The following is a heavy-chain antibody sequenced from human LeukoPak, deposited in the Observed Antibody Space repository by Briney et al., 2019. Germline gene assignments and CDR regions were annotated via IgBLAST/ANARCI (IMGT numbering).Heavy chain of an antibody. J-gene: IGHJ3*01. D-gene: IGHD3-16*01. Sequence: GGSLRLSCAASGFTFNDFAMTWVRRAPGKGLEWVSSIGDAGTYYADPVKGRFTISRDNSKNMLYLQLNSLRAGDTAMYYCAKNLGPFDVRGQGTMVTVSS. CDR3: AKNLGPFDV. CDR2: IGDAGT. CDR1: GFTFNDFA. V-gene: IGHV3-23*01.